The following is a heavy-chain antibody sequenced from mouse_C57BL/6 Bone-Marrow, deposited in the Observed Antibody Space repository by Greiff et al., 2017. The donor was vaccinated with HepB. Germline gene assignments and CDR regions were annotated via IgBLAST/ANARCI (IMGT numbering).Heavy chain of an antibody. J-gene: IGHJ4*01. CDR1: GYTFTSYW. CDR3: ARWAYYSNLYAMDY. V-gene: IGHV1-55*01. D-gene: IGHD2-5*01. Sequence: QVQLQQPGAELVKPGASVKMSCKASGYTFTSYWITWVKQRPGQGLEWIGDIYPGSGSTNYNEKFKSKATLTVDTSSSPAYMQLSSLTSEDSAVYYCARWAYYSNLYAMDYWGQGTSVTVSS. CDR2: IYPGSGST.